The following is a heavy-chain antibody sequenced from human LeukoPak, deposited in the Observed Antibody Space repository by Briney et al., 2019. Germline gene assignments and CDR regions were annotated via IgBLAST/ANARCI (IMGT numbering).Heavy chain of an antibody. CDR1: GGSISSGGYS. CDR2: IYHSGST. J-gene: IGHJ3*02. CDR3: ARGNGASDI. Sequence: SETLSLTCAVSGGSISSGGYSWSWIRQPPGKGLEWIGCIYHSGSTYYNPSLKSRVTISVDRSKNQFSLKLSSVTAADTAVYYCARGNGASDIWGQGTMVTVSS. V-gene: IGHV4-30-2*01. D-gene: IGHD2-8*01.